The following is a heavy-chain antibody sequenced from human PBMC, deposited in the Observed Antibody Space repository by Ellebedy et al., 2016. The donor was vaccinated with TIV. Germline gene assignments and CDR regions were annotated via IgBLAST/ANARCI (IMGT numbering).Heavy chain of an antibody. CDR3: ARGIGWLGYYGMDV. J-gene: IGHJ6*02. V-gene: IGHV4-34*01. Sequence: MPSETLSLTCAVYGGSFSGYYCSWIRQPPGKGLEWIGEINHSGSTNYNPSLKSRVTISVDTSKNQFSLKLSSVTAADTAGYYCARGIGWLGYYGMDVWGQGTTVTVSS. CDR1: GGSFSGYY. CDR2: INHSGST. D-gene: IGHD3-22*01.